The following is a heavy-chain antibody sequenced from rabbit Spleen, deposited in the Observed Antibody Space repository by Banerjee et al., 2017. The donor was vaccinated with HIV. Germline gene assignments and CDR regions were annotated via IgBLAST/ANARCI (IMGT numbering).Heavy chain of an antibody. CDR2: INAVTGKA. Sequence: QSLEESGGGLVKPGTSLTLTCRASGFSFSNKAVMCWVRQAPGKGLEWIACINAVTGKAVYASWAKGRFTFSKTSSTTVTLQMTSLTAADTATYFCARGSAAMTMVITGYYLNLWGPGTLVTVS. J-gene: IGHJ4*01. CDR1: GFSFSNKAV. CDR3: ARGSAAMTMVITGYYLNL. D-gene: IGHD2-1*01. V-gene: IGHV1S40*01.